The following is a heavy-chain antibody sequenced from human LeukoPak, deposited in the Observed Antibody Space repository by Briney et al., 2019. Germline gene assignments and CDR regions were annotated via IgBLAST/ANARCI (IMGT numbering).Heavy chain of an antibody. CDR3: TRSGTYVFDF. Sequence: GGSLRLSCTASGLNFRTSWMSWVRQSPGKGLEWVANIKQDGSDIYYVDSVKGRFTISRDNAKNSLYLQMNSLRAEDTAVYYCTRSGTYVFDFWGQGTLVTVSS. V-gene: IGHV3-7*01. J-gene: IGHJ4*02. CDR2: IKQDGSDI. D-gene: IGHD1-26*01. CDR1: GLNFRTSW.